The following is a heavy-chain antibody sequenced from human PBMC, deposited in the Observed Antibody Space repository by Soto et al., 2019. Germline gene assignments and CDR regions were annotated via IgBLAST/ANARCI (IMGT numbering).Heavy chain of an antibody. CDR3: ASTSGSRLRLDWFDP. J-gene: IGHJ5*02. D-gene: IGHD3-10*01. V-gene: IGHV1-69*13. CDR2: IIPIFGTA. CDR1: GGTFSSYA. Sequence: ASVKVSCKASGGTFSSYAISWVRQAPGQGLEWMGGIIPIFGTANYAQKFQGRVTITADESTSTAYMELSSLRSEDTAVYYCASTSGSRLRLDWFDPWGQGTLVTVSS.